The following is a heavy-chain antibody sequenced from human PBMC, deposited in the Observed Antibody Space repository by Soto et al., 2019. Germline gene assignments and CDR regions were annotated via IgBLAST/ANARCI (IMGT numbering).Heavy chain of an antibody. D-gene: IGHD2-15*01. Sequence: EVQLWESGGGLVQPGGSLRLSCAASGSTFSSYAMSWVRQAPGKGLEWVSVISGSGDSTYYADSVKGRFTISRDNSKNTLYLQMNSLRAEDTAVYYCARELGYCSGGNCYREGAFDIWGQGTMVTVSS. CDR2: ISGSGDST. CDR1: GSTFSSYA. V-gene: IGHV3-23*01. J-gene: IGHJ3*02. CDR3: ARELGYCSGGNCYREGAFDI.